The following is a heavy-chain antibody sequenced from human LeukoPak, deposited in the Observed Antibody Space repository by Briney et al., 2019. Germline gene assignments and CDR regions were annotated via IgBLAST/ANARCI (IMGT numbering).Heavy chain of an antibody. Sequence: GESLKISCKGSGYSFTNYWIGWVRQMPGKGLEWMGIIYPYDSNTQYSPSFQGLVTISADKSISTAYLQWSSLKASDTAMYYCARQSITIFGVPRGWFAPWGQGTLVTVSS. CDR3: ARQSITIFGVPRGWFAP. CDR2: IYPYDSNT. V-gene: IGHV5-51*01. D-gene: IGHD3-3*01. J-gene: IGHJ5*02. CDR1: GYSFTNYW.